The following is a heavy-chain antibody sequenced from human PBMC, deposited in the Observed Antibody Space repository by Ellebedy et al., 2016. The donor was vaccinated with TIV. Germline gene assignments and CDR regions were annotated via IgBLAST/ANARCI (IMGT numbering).Heavy chain of an antibody. CDR1: GGSIRSRY. V-gene: IGHV4-59*08. CDR2: IFDKDNT. CDR3: ARGDAADTAMVGLFDD. J-gene: IGHJ4*02. Sequence: MPSETLSLTCSVSGGSIRSRYWTWIRQPPGKRLEWIGYIFDKDNTNYNPSFQGRVTMSVDTSKNQFSLKLTSVTAADAAIYYCARGDAADTAMVGLFDDWGQGTPIIVSS. D-gene: IGHD5-18*01.